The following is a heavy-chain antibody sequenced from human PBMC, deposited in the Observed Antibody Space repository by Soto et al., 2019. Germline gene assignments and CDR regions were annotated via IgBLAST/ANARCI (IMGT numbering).Heavy chain of an antibody. Sequence: ASVKVSCKASGYTFPSYCISWVRQAPGQGLEWMGWISAYNGNTNYAQKLQGRVTMTTDTSTSTAYMELRSLRSDDTAVYYCARGHLGATLSYYGMDVWGQGTAVTVS. J-gene: IGHJ6*02. D-gene: IGHD1-26*01. CDR1: GYTFPSYC. V-gene: IGHV1-18*04. CDR2: ISAYNGNT. CDR3: ARGHLGATLSYYGMDV.